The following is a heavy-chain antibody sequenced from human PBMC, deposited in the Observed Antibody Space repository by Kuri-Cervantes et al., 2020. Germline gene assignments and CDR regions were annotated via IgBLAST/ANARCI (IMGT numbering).Heavy chain of an antibody. J-gene: IGHJ4*02. D-gene: IGHD2/OR15-2a*01. CDR1: GYTFTGYY. CDR3: ARGGSFYSHFDS. V-gene: IGHV1-69*13. CDR2: ILPSLNTA. Sequence: SVKVSCKASGYTFTGYYIHWVRQAPGQGLEWMGVILPSLNTANYAQRFKGRVTITADEFTTTVYMEVSGLTSDDTAVYYCARGGSFYSHFDSWGRGTLVTVSS.